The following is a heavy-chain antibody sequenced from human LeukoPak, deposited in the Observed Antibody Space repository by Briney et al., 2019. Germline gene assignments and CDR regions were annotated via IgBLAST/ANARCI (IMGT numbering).Heavy chain of an antibody. CDR3: AKENAGAMYYFDY. D-gene: IGHD1-26*01. J-gene: IGHJ4*02. V-gene: IGHV3-23*01. CDR2: ISASGGST. CDR1: GFTFSSYW. Sequence: GGSLRLSCEASGFTFSSYWMHWVRQAPGKGLEWVSAISASGGSTYYADSVKGRFTISRDNSKNTLYLQMNSLRAEDTAVYYCAKENAGAMYYFDYWGQGTLVTVSS.